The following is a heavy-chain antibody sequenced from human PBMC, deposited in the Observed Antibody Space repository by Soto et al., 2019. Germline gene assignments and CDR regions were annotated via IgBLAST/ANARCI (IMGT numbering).Heavy chain of an antibody. J-gene: IGHJ5*02. D-gene: IGHD3-10*01. CDR2: IYHSGST. CDR3: ASRDRLWFGELSWFDP. V-gene: IGHV4-4*02. CDR1: GGSISSSNW. Sequence: SETLSLTCAVSGGSISSSNWWSWVRQPPGKGLEWIGEIYHSGSTNYNPSLKSRVTISVDKSKNQFSLKLSSVTAADTAVYYCASRDRLWFGELSWFDPWGQGTLVTVSS.